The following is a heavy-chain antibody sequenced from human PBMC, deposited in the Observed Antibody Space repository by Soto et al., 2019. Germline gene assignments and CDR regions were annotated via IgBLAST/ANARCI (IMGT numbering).Heavy chain of an antibody. D-gene: IGHD2-21*01. CDR1: EGYIRSLGYS. J-gene: IGHJ4*02. Sequence: FQTLRLTWAVSEGYIRSLGYSRSWIRQTPGKGLECIGYIYHSGSTYYNPSLKSRVTISVDRSKNQFSLKLSSVTAADTAVYYCARGPALLWWSQGILVTVYS. V-gene: IGHV4-30-2*01. CDR3: ARGPALLW. CDR2: IYHSGST.